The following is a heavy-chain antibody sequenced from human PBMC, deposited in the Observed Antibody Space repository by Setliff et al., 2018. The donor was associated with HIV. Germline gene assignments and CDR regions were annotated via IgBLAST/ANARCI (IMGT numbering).Heavy chain of an antibody. CDR2: FDPEDGET. Sequence: ASVKVSCKVSGYTLTELSIHWVRQAPGKGLEWMANFDPEDGETFYAQKFQGRVTMTEDTSTDTAYMELSSLRSEDTAVYYCARFRKFQLVGALDYWGQGTLVTVSS. J-gene: IGHJ4*02. CDR3: ARFRKFQLVGALDY. D-gene: IGHD1-26*01. V-gene: IGHV1-24*01. CDR1: GYTLTELS.